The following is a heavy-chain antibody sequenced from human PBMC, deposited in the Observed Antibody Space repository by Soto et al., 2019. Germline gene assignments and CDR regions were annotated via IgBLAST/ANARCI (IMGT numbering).Heavy chain of an antibody. J-gene: IGHJ4*02. CDR2: INPSGGST. CDR3: ARDDSRNVDYGDNPRGLRDY. CDR1: VYTFTSYY. Sequence: GASVKVSCKASVYTFTSYYMHWVRQAPGQGLEWMGIINPSGGSTSYAQKFQGRVTMTRDTSTSTVYMELSSLRSEDTAVYYCARDDSRNVDYGDNPRGLRDYWGQGTLVTVSS. V-gene: IGHV1-46*01. D-gene: IGHD4-17*01.